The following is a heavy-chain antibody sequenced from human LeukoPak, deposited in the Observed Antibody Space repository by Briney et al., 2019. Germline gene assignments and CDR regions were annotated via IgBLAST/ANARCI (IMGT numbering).Heavy chain of an antibody. J-gene: IGHJ3*02. CDR3: AKVSSSGWDAHAFDI. CDR1: GFTFSSFN. D-gene: IGHD6-19*01. V-gene: IGHV3-21*04. Sequence: GGSLRLSCAASGFTFSSFNMNWVRQAPGRGLEWVSSISSRSSYIYYADSVRGRFTISRDNAKNSLLLQMNSLRAEDTAVYYCAKVSSSGWDAHAFDIWGQGTMVTVSS. CDR2: ISSRSSYI.